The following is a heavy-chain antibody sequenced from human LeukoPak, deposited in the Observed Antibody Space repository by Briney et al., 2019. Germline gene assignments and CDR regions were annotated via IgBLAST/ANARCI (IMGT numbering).Heavy chain of an antibody. D-gene: IGHD6-13*01. CDR3: ARITFSSSWQPIDY. J-gene: IGHJ4*02. V-gene: IGHV2-26*01. CDR2: IFSNDEK. CDR1: GASITRYF. Sequence: ETLSLTCTVSGASITRYFWSWIRQPPGKALEWLAHIFSNDEKSYSTSLKSRLTLSKDTSKSQVVLTMTNMDPVDTGTYYCARITFSSSWQPIDYWGQGTLVTVSS.